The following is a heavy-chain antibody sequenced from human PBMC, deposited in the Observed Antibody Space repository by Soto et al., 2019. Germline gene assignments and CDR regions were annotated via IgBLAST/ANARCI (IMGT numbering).Heavy chain of an antibody. J-gene: IGHJ3*02. Sequence: EVQLVESGGGLVQPGGSLRLSCAASGFTVSSNYMSWVRQAPGKGLEWVSVIYSGGSTYYADSEMGRFTISRDNSKNTLYLQMNSLRAEDTAVYYCARVNPRALYHNAFDIWGQGTMVTVSS. CDR2: IYSGGST. CDR1: GFTVSSNY. V-gene: IGHV3-66*01. CDR3: ARVNPRALYHNAFDI.